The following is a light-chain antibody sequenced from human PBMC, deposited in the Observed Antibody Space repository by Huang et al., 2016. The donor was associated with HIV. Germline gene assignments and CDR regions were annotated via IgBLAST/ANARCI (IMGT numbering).Light chain of an antibody. CDR3: QQGYTTSWT. Sequence: DIQMTQSPSSLSASVGDRVTITGRASQRITTYLNWYQQKPGKAPTLLIYATDSLQSGVPSRFSGRGSGTEFTLTISSLQPDDFATYYCQQGYTTSWTFGPGTKVE. V-gene: IGKV1-39*01. CDR2: ATD. CDR1: QRITTY. J-gene: IGKJ1*01.